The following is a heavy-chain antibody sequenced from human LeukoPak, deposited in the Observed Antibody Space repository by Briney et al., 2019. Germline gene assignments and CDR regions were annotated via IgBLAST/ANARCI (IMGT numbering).Heavy chain of an antibody. CDR2: LNYNGGGT. CDR1: GLTFDDYG. V-gene: IGHV3-20*04. J-gene: IGHJ4*02. D-gene: IGHD1-26*01. CDR3: ARERIGGSLDY. Sequence: GGSLRLSCAASGLTFDDYGFSWVRQAPGKGLEWVCDLNYNGGGTGYADSVKGRFTVSRDNAKNTLYLQMNSLTADDTALYYCARERIGGSLDYWGQGTLVTVSS.